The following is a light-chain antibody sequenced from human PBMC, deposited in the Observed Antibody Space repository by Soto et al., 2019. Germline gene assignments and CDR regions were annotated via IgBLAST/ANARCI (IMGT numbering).Light chain of an antibody. CDR1: QSISISD. Sequence: EIVLTQSPGTLSLSPGERATLSCGASQSISISDLAWYQQKPGQAPRLLIYSASSRATGVPDRFSGGGSGTDFTLTITRLEPEDFALYYCQQYGSSPWTFGQGTKVEIK. CDR2: SAS. CDR3: QQYGSSPWT. J-gene: IGKJ1*01. V-gene: IGKV3-20*01.